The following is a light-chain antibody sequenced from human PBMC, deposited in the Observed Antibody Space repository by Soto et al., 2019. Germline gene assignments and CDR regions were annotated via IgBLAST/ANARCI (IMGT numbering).Light chain of an antibody. Sequence: QSALTQPPSASGSPGQSITISCTGTSSDVGAYNYVSWYQQLPGKAPKLIIHEVNKRPSGVPDRFSGSKSGNTASLTVTGLQAEDEADYYCRSYAGSNILIFGEGTKLTVL. J-gene: IGLJ2*01. V-gene: IGLV2-8*01. CDR3: RSYAGSNILI. CDR1: SSDVGAYNY. CDR2: EVN.